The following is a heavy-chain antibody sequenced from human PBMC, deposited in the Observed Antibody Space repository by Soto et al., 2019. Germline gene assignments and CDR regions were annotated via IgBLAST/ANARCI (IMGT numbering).Heavy chain of an antibody. CDR3: ASQIFWSGSTAHGMDV. D-gene: IGHD3-3*01. Sequence: VAVIWFDGTKKYYADSVNGRFTISRDNSKNTLYLQMNSLRAEDTAVYYCASQIFWSGSTAHGMDVWGQGTAVTVSS. J-gene: IGHJ6*02. V-gene: IGHV3-33*01. CDR2: IWFDGTKK.